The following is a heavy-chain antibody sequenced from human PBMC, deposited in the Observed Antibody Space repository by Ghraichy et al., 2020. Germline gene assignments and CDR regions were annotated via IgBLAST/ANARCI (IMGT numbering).Heavy chain of an antibody. CDR2: IKGETDGGTT. CDR3: TTDWSKGYGYTDY. V-gene: IGHV3-15*01. J-gene: IGHJ4*02. D-gene: IGHD5-18*01. Sequence: GGSLRLSCVASGFTFSNAWMSWVRQAPGKGLEWVGRIKGETDGGTTDYTTPVKGRFTISRDDSENTLYLQMNSLKTEDTAVYYCTTDWSKGYGYTDYWGQGTLVTVSS. CDR1: GFTFSNAW.